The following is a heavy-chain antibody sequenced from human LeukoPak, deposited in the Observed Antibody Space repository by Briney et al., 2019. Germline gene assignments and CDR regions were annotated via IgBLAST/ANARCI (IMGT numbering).Heavy chain of an antibody. J-gene: IGHJ4*02. D-gene: IGHD3-22*01. CDR2: ISAYNGNT. Sequence: ASVKVSCKASGYTFTSYGISWVRQAPGQGLEWMGWISAYNGNTSYAQKLQGRVTMTTDTSTSTAYMELRSLRSDDTAVYYCARADPRSLSGLLLRYWGQEHLDPVSS. CDR3: ARADPRSLSGLLLRY. CDR1: GYTFTSYG. V-gene: IGHV1-18*01.